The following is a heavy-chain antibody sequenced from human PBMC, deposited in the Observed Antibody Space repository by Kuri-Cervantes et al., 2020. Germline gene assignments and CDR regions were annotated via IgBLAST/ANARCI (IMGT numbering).Heavy chain of an antibody. CDR3: ARGGCSGGSCYSGAFDI. V-gene: IGHV3-49*04. J-gene: IGHJ3*02. CDR2: IRSKAYGGTT. CDR1: GFTFGDYA. Sequence: GESLKISCTASGFTFGDYAMSWVRQAPGKGLEWVGFIRSKAYGGTTEYAASVKGRFTISRDDSKSIAYLQMNSLKTEDTAVYYCARGGCSGGSCYSGAFDIWGQGTMVT. D-gene: IGHD2-15*01.